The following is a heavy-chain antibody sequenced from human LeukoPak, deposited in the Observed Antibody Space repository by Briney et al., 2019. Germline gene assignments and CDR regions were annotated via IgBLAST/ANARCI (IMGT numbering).Heavy chain of an antibody. Sequence: PGGSLRLSCAASGFTFSSYAMTWVRQAPEKGLEWVSTISGSGRTYYADSVKGRFTISRDNSKNTLYLQMNSLRAEDTAVYHCAKDVHTGNTCGSFDYWGHGNLCSVSS. J-gene: IGHJ4*01. D-gene: IGHD3-16*01. CDR3: AKDVHTGNTCGSFDY. V-gene: IGHV3-23*01. CDR1: GFTFSSYA. CDR2: ISGSGRT.